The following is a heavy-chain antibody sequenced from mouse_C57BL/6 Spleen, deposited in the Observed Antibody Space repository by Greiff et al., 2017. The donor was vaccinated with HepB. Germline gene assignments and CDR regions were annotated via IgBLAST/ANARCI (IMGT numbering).Heavy chain of an antibody. D-gene: IGHD1-1*01. CDR1: GYTFTSYW. V-gene: IGHV1-64*01. CDR2: IHPNSGST. J-gene: IGHJ2*01. CDR3: ARRFTTVVGDYFDY. Sequence: QVQLQQPGAELVKPGASVKLSCKASGYTFTSYWMHWVKQRPGQGLEWIGMIHPNSGSTNYNEKFKSKATLTVDKSSSTAYMQLSSLTSEDSAVYYCARRFTTVVGDYFDYWGQGTTLTVSS.